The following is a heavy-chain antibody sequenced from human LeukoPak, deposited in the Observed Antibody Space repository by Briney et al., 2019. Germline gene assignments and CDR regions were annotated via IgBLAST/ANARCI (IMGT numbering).Heavy chain of an antibody. J-gene: IGHJ4*02. CDR2: IQQDGSEK. CDR1: GFSFSEYW. Sequence: GGSLRLSCAASGFSFSEYWMNWVRQAPGKGLEWVAKIQQDGSEKFYVDSVKGRFTISRDNAKNSLYLQMSSLRAEDTAVYYCARGGYYDSSGRNFDYWGQGTLVTVSS. V-gene: IGHV3-7*05. CDR3: ARGGYYDSSGRNFDY. D-gene: IGHD3-22*01.